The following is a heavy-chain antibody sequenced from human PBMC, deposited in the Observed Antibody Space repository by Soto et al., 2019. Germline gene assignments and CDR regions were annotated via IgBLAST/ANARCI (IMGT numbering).Heavy chain of an antibody. CDR2: INHSGSA. Sequence: QVQLQQSGAGLLKPSETLSLTCAVYGESFSGYIWTWIRQTPGKGLQWIGQINHSGSAYYNPSLKSRVTISVHTSNSQFSLELSSVTAADTAEYYCARGLITGSHYSGGWYYFDSWGQGTQVTVSS. V-gene: IGHV4-34*01. CDR3: ARGLITGSHYSGGWYYFDS. D-gene: IGHD6-19*01. CDR1: GESFSGYI. J-gene: IGHJ4*02.